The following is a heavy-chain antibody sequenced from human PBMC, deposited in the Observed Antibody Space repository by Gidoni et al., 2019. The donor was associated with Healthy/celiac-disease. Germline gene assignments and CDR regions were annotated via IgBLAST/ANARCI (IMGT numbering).Heavy chain of an antibody. V-gene: IGHV2-5*01. J-gene: IGHJ4*02. Sequence: QITLKESGPTLVKPTQTLTLTCTFSGFSLSTRGAGVGWIRQPPGKALEWLALIYWNDDKRYSPSLKSRLTITKDTSKNQVVLTMTNMDPVDTATYYCAHDYNAGAAAGMQDWYYFDYWGQGTLVTVSS. CDR1: GFSLSTRGAG. CDR3: AHDYNAGAAAGMQDWYYFDY. CDR2: IYWNDDK. D-gene: IGHD6-13*01.